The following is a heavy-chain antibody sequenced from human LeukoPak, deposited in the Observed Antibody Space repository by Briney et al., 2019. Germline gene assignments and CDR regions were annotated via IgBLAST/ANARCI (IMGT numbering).Heavy chain of an antibody. V-gene: IGHV3-30*03. J-gene: IGHJ6*03. CDR3: AREYYFYHMDG. CDR1: GFTFSSYG. Sequence: GGSLRLSCAASGFTFSSYGMHWVRQAPGKGLEWVAVISYDGSNKYYADSVKGRFTISRDNSKNTLYLQMNSLRAEDTAVYYCAREYYFYHMDGWGEGATVTVSS. CDR2: ISYDGSNK.